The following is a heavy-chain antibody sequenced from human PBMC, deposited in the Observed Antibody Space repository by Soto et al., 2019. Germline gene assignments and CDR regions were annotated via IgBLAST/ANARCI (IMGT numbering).Heavy chain of an antibody. Sequence: SVKVSCKASGGTFSRYTISWVRQAPGQGLEWMGRIIPILGIANYAQKFQGRVTITADKSTSTAYMELSSLRSEDTAVYYCARDLPSCSSTSCYGFYDYYYYMDVWGKGTTVTVSS. J-gene: IGHJ6*03. CDR2: IIPILGIA. D-gene: IGHD2-2*01. CDR3: ARDLPSCSSTSCYGFYDYYYYMDV. CDR1: GGTFSRYT. V-gene: IGHV1-69*04.